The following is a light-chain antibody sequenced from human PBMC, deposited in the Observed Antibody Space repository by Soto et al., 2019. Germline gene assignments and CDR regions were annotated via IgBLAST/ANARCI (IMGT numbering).Light chain of an antibody. CDR1: SSDVGGYNY. V-gene: IGLV2-14*01. CDR3: SSYTSSSTLGV. Sequence: QSVLTQPASVSGSPGQSITISCTGTSSDVGGYNYVSWYQQHPGKAPKLMIYDVSNRPSGVSNRFSGSKSGNTASLTISXXXXXXXXXYYCSSYTSSSTLGVFGGGTKLTVL. J-gene: IGLJ2*01. CDR2: DVS.